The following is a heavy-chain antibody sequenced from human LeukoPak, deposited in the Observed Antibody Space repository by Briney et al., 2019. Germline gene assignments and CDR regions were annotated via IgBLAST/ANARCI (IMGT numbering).Heavy chain of an antibody. J-gene: IGHJ4*02. D-gene: IGHD4-17*01. CDR2: ITWDDDK. Sequence: SGPTLVNSTQTLTLTCTFSGFSLTTSGMCVSWIRQPPGKALEWLALITWDDDKYYSTSLKTRLTISKDTSRNQVVLRMTNMDPVDTATYYCARYLYGDSAFYFDYWGQGALVTVSS. V-gene: IGHV2-70*01. CDR3: ARYLYGDSAFYFDY. CDR1: GFSLTTSGMC.